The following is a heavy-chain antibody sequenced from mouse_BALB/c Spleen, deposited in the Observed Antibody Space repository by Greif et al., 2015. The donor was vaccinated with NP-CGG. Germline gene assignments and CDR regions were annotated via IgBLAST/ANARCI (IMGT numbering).Heavy chain of an antibody. D-gene: IGHD2-4*01. CDR1: GYTFSSYW. CDR3: ARWEGYDYDVSY. Sequence: QVQLQQSGAELMKPGASVKISCKATGYTFSSYWIEWVKQRPGHGLEWIGEILPGSGSTNCNEKFKGKATFTADTSSNTAYMQLSSLTSEDSAVYYCARWEGYDYDVSYWGQGTSVTVSS. V-gene: IGHV1-9*01. CDR2: ILPGSGST. J-gene: IGHJ4*01.